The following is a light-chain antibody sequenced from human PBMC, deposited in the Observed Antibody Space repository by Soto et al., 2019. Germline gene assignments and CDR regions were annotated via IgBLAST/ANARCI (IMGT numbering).Light chain of an antibody. J-gene: IGKJ3*01. CDR1: QTIRSS. CDR3: QQSYSIPFT. Sequence: DIQMTQSPSSLSASVGDRVTITCRTSQTIRSSLNWYQQKTGKAPKPLIYSASSLQSGVPSRFSRSGSGTDFTLTISGLQFEDFATYYSQQSYSIPFTFGPGTKVDIK. CDR2: SAS. V-gene: IGKV1-39*01.